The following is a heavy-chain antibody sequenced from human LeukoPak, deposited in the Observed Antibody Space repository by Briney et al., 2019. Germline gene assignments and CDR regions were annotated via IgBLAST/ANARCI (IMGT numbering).Heavy chain of an antibody. J-gene: IGHJ4*02. V-gene: IGHV3-21*01. CDR3: ASRSLVGAIDY. CDR1: GFTFSSYS. Sequence: GGSLRLSCAASGFTFSSYSMNWVRQAPGKGLEWVSSISSSSSYIYYADSVKGRFTISRDNAKNSLCLQMNSLRAEDTAVYYCASRSLVGAIDYWGQGTLVTVSS. CDR2: ISSSSSYI. D-gene: IGHD1-26*01.